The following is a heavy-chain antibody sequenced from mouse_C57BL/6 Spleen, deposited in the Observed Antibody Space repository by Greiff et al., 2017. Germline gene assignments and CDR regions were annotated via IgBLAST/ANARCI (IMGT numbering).Heavy chain of an antibody. CDR2: ISYSGST. CDR1: GYSITSGYD. Sequence: VQLKESGPGMVKPSQSLSLTCTVTGYSITSGYDWHWIRHFPGNKLEWMGYISYSGSTNYNPALKSRISITHDTSKNHFFLKLNSVTTEDTATYYCARGEYDGYFDVWGTGTTVTVSS. V-gene: IGHV3-1*01. J-gene: IGHJ1*03. CDR3: ARGEYDGYFDV. D-gene: IGHD2-14*01.